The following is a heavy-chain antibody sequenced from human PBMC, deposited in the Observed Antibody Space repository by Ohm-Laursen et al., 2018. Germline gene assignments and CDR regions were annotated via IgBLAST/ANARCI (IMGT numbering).Heavy chain of an antibody. Sequence: SETLSLTCTVSGESISGYYWNWIRLPAGKGLEWIGRIYSSGNTIYNPSLKSRVTMSEDTSENQFSLKLTSVTAADTAVYYCARARGTVVTYLDYWGQGTLVTVSS. CDR3: ARARGTVVTYLDY. V-gene: IGHV4-4*07. CDR2: IYSSGNT. CDR1: GESISGYY. J-gene: IGHJ4*02. D-gene: IGHD4-23*01.